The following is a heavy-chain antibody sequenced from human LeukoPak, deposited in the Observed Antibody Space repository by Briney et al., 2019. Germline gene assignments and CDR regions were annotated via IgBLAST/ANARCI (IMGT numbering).Heavy chain of an antibody. J-gene: IGHJ3*02. CDR1: GGSVSSGSYY. CDR2: IYYSGST. CDR3: AREGAYYDILTGYSPDAFDI. D-gene: IGHD3-9*01. Sequence: SETLSLTCTVSGGSVSSGSYYWSWIRQPPGTGLEWIGYIYYSGSTNYNPSLKSRVTISVDTSKNQFSLKLSSVTAADTAVYYCAREGAYYDILTGYSPDAFDIWGQGTMVTGSS. V-gene: IGHV4-61*01.